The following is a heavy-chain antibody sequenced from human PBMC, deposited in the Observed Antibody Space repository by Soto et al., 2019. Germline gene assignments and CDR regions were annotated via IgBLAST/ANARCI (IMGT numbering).Heavy chain of an antibody. V-gene: IGHV6-1*01. CDR2: TYYRSKWYN. D-gene: IGHD6-13*01. CDR3: VRDPKSSSWPYYYYGLDV. Sequence: PSQTLSLTCAVSGDSVSSNSAAWNWIRQSPSRGLEWLGRTYYRSKWYNDYAVSVKSRITINPDTSKNQFSLQLNFVTPEDTAVYYFVRDPKSSSWPYYYYGLDVWGQGTTVTVSS. J-gene: IGHJ6*02. CDR1: GDSVSSNSAA.